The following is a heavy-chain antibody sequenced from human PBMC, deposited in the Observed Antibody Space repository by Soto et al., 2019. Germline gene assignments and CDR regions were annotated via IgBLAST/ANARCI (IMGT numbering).Heavy chain of an antibody. CDR3: GSLEGLATISYYFDY. CDR1: GGSVSSSSYY. J-gene: IGHJ4*02. CDR2: VYYSGSS. D-gene: IGHD3-9*01. Sequence: AETLSLTCTASGGSVSSSSYYWGGVRQPPGKGLEWIGSVYYSGSSYYNPSLESRVTISVYKSKNQFSLRLMSLSAADTAVYYCGSLEGLATISYYFDYRGQGALVTVS. V-gene: IGHV4-39*01.